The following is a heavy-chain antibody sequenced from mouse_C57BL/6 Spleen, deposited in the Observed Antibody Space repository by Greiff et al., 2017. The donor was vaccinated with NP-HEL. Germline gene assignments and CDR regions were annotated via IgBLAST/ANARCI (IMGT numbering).Heavy chain of an antibody. Sequence: EVQVVESGGGLVKPGGSLKLSCAASGFTFSDYGMHWVRQAPEKGLEWVAYISSGSSTIYYADTVKGRFTISRDNAKNTLFLQMTSLRSEDTAMYYCARPGSLHAMDYWGQGTSVTVSS. J-gene: IGHJ4*01. CDR2: ISSGSSTI. CDR3: ARPGSLHAMDY. CDR1: GFTFSDYG. V-gene: IGHV5-17*01.